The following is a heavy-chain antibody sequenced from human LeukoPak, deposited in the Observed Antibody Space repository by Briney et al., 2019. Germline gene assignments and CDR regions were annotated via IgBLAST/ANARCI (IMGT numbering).Heavy chain of an antibody. CDR3: AREGIRIAAAGTIDY. D-gene: IGHD6-13*01. Sequence: EASVKVSCKASVYTFSNYAINWVRQAPGQGLEWMGWISTYNGNTNYTQKLQDRVTMTTDTSTSTAYMELRSLRSDDTAMYYCAREGIRIAAAGTIDYWGQGTLVTVSS. J-gene: IGHJ4*02. V-gene: IGHV1-18*01. CDR2: ISTYNGNT. CDR1: VYTFSNYA.